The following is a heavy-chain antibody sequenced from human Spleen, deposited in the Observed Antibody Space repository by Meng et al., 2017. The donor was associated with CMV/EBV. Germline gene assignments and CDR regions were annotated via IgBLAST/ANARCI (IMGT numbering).Heavy chain of an antibody. J-gene: IGHJ3*02. V-gene: IGHV3-74*01. Sequence: GESLKISCAASGFTFSSYWMHWVRQAPGKGLVWVSRINGDGSSTRYADSVKGRFTISRDNAKKTLYLQMNSLRAEDTAVYYCARAGRYCSSTSCYNRAFDIWGQGTTVTVSS. D-gene: IGHD2-2*02. CDR1: GFTFSSYW. CDR2: INGDGSST. CDR3: ARAGRYCSSTSCYNRAFDI.